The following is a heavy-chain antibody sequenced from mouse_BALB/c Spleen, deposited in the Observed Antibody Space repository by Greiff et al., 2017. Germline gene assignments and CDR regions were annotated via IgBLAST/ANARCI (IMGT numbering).Heavy chain of an antibody. J-gene: IGHJ4*01. Sequence: EVHLVESGGGLVQPGGSRKLSCAASGFTFSSFGMHWVRQAPEKGLEWVAYISSGSSTIYYADTVKGRFTISRDNPKNTLFLQMTSLRSEDTAMYYCARWDYDGSSHAMDYWGQGTSVTVSS. CDR2: ISSGSSTI. V-gene: IGHV5-17*02. CDR1: GFTFSSFG. CDR3: ARWDYDGSSHAMDY. D-gene: IGHD1-1*01.